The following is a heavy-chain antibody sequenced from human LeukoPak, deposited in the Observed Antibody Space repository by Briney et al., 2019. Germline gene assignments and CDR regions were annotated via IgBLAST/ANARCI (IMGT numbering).Heavy chain of an antibody. CDR3: AKDDSSSWLYYFDY. Sequence: PGGSLRLSCAAYGFTFSSYGMHWVRQAPGKGLEWVAVISYDGSNKYYADSVKGRFTISRDNSKNTLYLQMNSLRAEDTAVYCCAKDDSSSWLYYFDYWGQGTLVTVSS. V-gene: IGHV3-30*18. CDR2: ISYDGSNK. J-gene: IGHJ4*02. CDR1: GFTFSSYG. D-gene: IGHD6-13*01.